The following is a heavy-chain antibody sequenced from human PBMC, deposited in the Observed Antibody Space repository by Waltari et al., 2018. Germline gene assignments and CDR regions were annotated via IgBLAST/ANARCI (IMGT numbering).Heavy chain of an antibody. D-gene: IGHD3-22*01. V-gene: IGHV1-46*03. CDR1: GYTFTSYY. Sequence: QVQLVQSGAEVKKPGASVKVSCKASGYTFTSYYMHWVRQAPGQGLEWMGIINPSGGRTSYAQKFQGRVTMTRDTSTSTVYMELSSLRSEDTAVYYCARVVSNYYDSWYFQHWGQGTLVTVSS. CDR3: ARVVSNYYDSWYFQH. J-gene: IGHJ1*01. CDR2: INPSGGRT.